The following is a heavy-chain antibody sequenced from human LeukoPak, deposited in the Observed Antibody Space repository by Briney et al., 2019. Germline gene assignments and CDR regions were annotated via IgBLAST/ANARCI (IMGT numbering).Heavy chain of an antibody. V-gene: IGHV1-2*02. CDR2: ITPNSGGT. CDR1: GYTFTDYY. D-gene: IGHD1-26*01. CDR3: AKEYTGTFSPFPSYFDN. Sequence: ASVKVSCKASGYTFTDYYIHWVRQAPGQGLEWMGWITPNSGGTNYAQEFQGRVTMTRDTSISTASLELRSLTSDDTAIYYCAKEYTGTFSPFPSYFDNWGQGTLVTVSS. J-gene: IGHJ4*02.